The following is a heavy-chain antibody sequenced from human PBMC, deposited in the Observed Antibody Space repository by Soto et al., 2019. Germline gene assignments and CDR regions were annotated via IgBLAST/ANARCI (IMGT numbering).Heavy chain of an antibody. V-gene: IGHV3-21*01. Sequence: GGSLRLSCAASGFTFSSYSMNWVRQAPGKGLEWVSSISSSSSYIYYADSLKGRFTISRDNAKNSLYLQMNSLRAEDTALYYCARDALDYYGSGSYSGWFDPWGQGTLVTVSS. CDR3: ARDALDYYGSGSYSGWFDP. J-gene: IGHJ5*02. D-gene: IGHD3-10*01. CDR1: GFTFSSYS. CDR2: ISSSSSYI.